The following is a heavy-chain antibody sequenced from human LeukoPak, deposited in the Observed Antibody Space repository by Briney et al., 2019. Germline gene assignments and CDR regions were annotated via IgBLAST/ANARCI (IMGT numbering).Heavy chain of an antibody. CDR2: ISYDGSNK. Sequence: PGGSLRLSCAASGFTFSSYAMHWVRQAPGKGLEWVAVISYDGSNKYYADSVKGRFTIYRDNSKNTLYLQMNSLRAEDTAVYYCARDVRITMIVVVIGAPVDYWGQGTLVTVSS. V-gene: IGHV3-30-3*01. CDR3: ARDVRITMIVVVIGAPVDY. J-gene: IGHJ4*02. D-gene: IGHD3-22*01. CDR1: GFTFSSYA.